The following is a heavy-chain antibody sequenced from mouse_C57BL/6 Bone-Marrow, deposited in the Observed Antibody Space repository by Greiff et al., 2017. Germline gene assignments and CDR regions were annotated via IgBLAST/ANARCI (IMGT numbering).Heavy chain of an antibody. J-gene: IGHJ4*01. Sequence: EVQLVESGGGLVQPKGSLKLSCAASGFTFNTYAMHWVRQAPGKGLEWVALIRSKSSNYATYYADSVKDRFTISRDDSQSMLYLQMNNLKTEDTAMYYCVRDGGNYDYAMDYWGQGTSVTVSS. CDR1: GFTFNTYA. CDR3: VRDGGNYDYAMDY. D-gene: IGHD2-1*01. CDR2: IRSKSSNYAT. V-gene: IGHV10-3*01.